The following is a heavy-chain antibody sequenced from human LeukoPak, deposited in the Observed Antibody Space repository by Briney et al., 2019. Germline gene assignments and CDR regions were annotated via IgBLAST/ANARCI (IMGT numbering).Heavy chain of an antibody. V-gene: IGHV4-59*01. D-gene: IGHD3-3*01. CDR1: GGSISSYY. Sequence: SETLSLTCTVSGGSISSYYWSWIRQPPGKGLEWIGYIYYSGSTNYKPSLKSRVTISVDTSKNQLSLRLSSVTAADTAVYYCACSGEWLRWGQGTLVTVSS. CDR3: ACSGEWLR. CDR2: IYYSGST. J-gene: IGHJ4*02.